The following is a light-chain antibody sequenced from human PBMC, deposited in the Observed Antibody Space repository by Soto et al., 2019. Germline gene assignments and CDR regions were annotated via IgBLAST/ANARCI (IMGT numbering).Light chain of an antibody. J-gene: IGKJ5*01. CDR2: GAS. CDR3: QQYNNWPPSIT. CDR1: QSVSSN. V-gene: IGKV3-15*01. Sequence: EIVLTKSPATLSVSPGARATLSCRASQSVSSNLAWYQQKPGQAPRLLIYGASTRATGIPARFSGSGSGTEFTLTISRLQSEDFAVYYCQQYNNWPPSITFGQGTRLEIK.